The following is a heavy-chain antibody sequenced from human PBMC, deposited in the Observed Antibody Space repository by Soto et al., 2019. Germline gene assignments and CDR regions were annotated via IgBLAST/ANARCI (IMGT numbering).Heavy chain of an antibody. J-gene: IGHJ3*02. CDR2: IVPGSSHI. CDR1: GFTFSVYS. D-gene: IGHD1-26*01. Sequence: GGSLRLSCAASGFTFSVYSMNWVRQAPGKGLEWVSYIVPGSSHIFYADSVKGRFTISRDNAKNSLYLQMNSLTAEDTAVYYCAIEKVGVTSIHVFDIWGQGTMVTVSS. CDR3: AIEKVGVTSIHVFDI. V-gene: IGHV3-48*01.